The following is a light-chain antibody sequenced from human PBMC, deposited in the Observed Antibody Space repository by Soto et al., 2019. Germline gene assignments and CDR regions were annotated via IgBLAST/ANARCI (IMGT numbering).Light chain of an antibody. CDR3: CSYTSTSTYV. J-gene: IGLJ1*01. V-gene: IGLV2-14*03. CDR1: SSDVGGAYNY. Sequence: QSVLTQPASGSGSPGQSISISCTGTSSDVGGAYNYVSWYQHHPDKAPKLVIFDVNNRPSGVSNRFSGSKSGNTASLTISGLQAEDEADYYRCSYTSTSTYVFGTGTKVTVL. CDR2: DVN.